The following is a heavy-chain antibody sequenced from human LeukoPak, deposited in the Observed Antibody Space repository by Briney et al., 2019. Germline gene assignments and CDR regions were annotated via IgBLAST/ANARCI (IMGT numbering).Heavy chain of an antibody. CDR2: ISSSANII. J-gene: IGHJ5*02. V-gene: IGHV3-48*03. CDR1: GFTFSDYA. Sequence: GGSLRLSCAASGFTFSDYAMNWVRQAPGKGLEWVSYISSSANIIYYEDSVKGRVTISRDNAKNSLYLQMNSLRAEDTAVYYCARDSAVTTGWFDPWGQGTLVTVSS. CDR3: ARDSAVTTGWFDP. D-gene: IGHD4-17*01.